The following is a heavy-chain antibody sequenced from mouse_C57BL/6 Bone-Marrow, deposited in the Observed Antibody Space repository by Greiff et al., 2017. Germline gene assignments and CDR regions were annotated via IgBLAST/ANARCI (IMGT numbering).Heavy chain of an antibody. CDR3: ARYMDGYYVYAMDY. D-gene: IGHD2-3*01. J-gene: IGHJ4*01. CDR2: IYPRSGNT. CDR1: GYTFTSYG. V-gene: IGHV1-81*01. Sequence: QVQLQQSGAELARPGASVTLSCKASGYTFTSYGISWVKQRTGQGLEWIGEIYPRSGNTYYNEKFKGKDTLTADKSSSTAYMELRSLTSEDSAVYFCARYMDGYYVYAMDYWGQGTSVTVSS.